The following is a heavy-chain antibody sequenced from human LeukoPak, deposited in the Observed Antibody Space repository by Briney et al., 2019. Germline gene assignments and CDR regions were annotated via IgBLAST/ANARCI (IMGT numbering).Heavy chain of an antibody. CDR3: ARGLDNFWSGYFTETDAFDI. J-gene: IGHJ3*02. D-gene: IGHD3-3*01. CDR1: GVSISSGSYY. V-gene: IGHV4-61*01. Sequence: SETLSLTCTVSGVSISSGSYYWRWPRQAPGKVLEWIGYIDYSENTNYNPSLKSRVTISGDTSKNQFSLKRSSVTAADRAVYYCARGLDNFWSGYFTETDAFDIWGQGTMVTVSS. CDR2: IDYSENT.